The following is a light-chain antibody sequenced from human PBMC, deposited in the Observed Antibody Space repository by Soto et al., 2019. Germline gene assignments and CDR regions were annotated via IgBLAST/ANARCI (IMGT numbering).Light chain of an antibody. CDR1: QSVLYSSNNKNY. CDR3: QQYYNTPHVPYT. CDR2: WAS. Sequence: DIVMTQSPDSLAVSLGERATINCKSSQSVLYSSNNKNYVAWYQQKPGQPPKLLIYWASTRESGVPDRFSGSGSGTDFTLTINNLQAEDVAVYYCQQYYNTPHVPYTFGQGTKLEIK. J-gene: IGKJ2*01. V-gene: IGKV4-1*01.